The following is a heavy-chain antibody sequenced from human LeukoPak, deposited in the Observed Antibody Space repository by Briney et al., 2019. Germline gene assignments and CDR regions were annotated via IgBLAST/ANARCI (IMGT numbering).Heavy chain of an antibody. D-gene: IGHD3-22*01. Sequence: SETLSLTCTVSGGSISSYYWSWIRQPPGKGLEWIGYIYYSGSTNYNPSLESRVTISVDTSKNQFSLKLSSVTAADTAVYYCARGIVTQDVAAFDIWGQGTMVTVSS. V-gene: IGHV4-59*01. J-gene: IGHJ3*02. CDR3: ARGIVTQDVAAFDI. CDR2: IYYSGST. CDR1: GGSISSYY.